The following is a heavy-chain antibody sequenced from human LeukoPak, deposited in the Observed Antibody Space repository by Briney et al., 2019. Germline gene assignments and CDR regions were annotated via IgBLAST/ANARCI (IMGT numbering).Heavy chain of an antibody. V-gene: IGHV3-23*01. CDR3: ANRYTNIGP. CDR1: GFTFSTYA. CDR2: ISGSGSNT. Sequence: GGSLRLSCAASGFTFSTYAMSWVRQAPGKGLEWVSAISGSGSNTYYADSVKGRFTISRDNSKNTLYLQMNSLRAEDTAMYYCANRYTNIGPGGQGTLVTVSS. J-gene: IGHJ4*02. D-gene: IGHD2-2*02.